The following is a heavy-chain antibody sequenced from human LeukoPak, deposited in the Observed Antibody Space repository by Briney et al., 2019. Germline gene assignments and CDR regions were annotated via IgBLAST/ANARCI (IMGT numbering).Heavy chain of an antibody. CDR1: GGSFSGYY. V-gene: IGHV4-34*01. CDR3: ASTLITMVRGGEGNFDY. Sequence: PSETLSLTCAVYGGSFSGYYWSWIRQPPGKGLEWIGEINHSGSTNYNPSLKSRVTISVDTSKNQFSLKLSSVTAADTAVYYCASTLITMVRGGEGNFDYWGQGTLVTVSS. J-gene: IGHJ4*02. D-gene: IGHD3-10*01. CDR2: INHSGST.